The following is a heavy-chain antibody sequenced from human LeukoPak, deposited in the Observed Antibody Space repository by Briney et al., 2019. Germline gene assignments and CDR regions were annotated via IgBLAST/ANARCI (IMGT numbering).Heavy chain of an antibody. V-gene: IGHV3-23*01. CDR1: GFTFSSYA. CDR3: ARDYCSGGSCYSGFFDY. D-gene: IGHD2-15*01. J-gene: IGHJ4*02. Sequence: GSLRLSCAASGFTFSSYAMTWVRQAPKKGLEWVSDISDSGGSTYYADSEKGRFTISRDNSKSTLYLQMNSLRAEDTAVYYCARDYCSGGSCYSGFFDYWGQGTLVTVSS. CDR2: ISDSGGST.